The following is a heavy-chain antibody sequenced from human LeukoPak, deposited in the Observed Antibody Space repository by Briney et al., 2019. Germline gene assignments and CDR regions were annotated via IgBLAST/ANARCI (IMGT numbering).Heavy chain of an antibody. CDR1: GFTFSSYV. J-gene: IGHJ4*02. D-gene: IGHD5-24*01. V-gene: IGHV3-74*01. CDR3: ARDWVYKIDY. CDR2: ISHDGFI. Sequence: GGSLRLSCAASGFTFSSYVMHWVRRTPGKGLVWVSRISHDGFISYADSVKGRFTISRDNAKNTLILQMNSLRAEDTAVYYCARDWVYKIDYWGRGTLVTVSS.